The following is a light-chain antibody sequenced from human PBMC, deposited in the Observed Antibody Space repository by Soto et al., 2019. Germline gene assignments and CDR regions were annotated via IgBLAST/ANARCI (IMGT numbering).Light chain of an antibody. CDR3: QQYDYWPPT. Sequence: EVVMTQSPATLSVSPGERVTLSCRASQSISRNLAWYQQTPGQAPRLLIFDASTRATGISARFSGSGSATEFTLTISSLQSEYFAVYHCQQYDYWPPTFGPGTKVDIK. CDR2: DAS. V-gene: IGKV3-15*01. J-gene: IGKJ3*01. CDR1: QSISRN.